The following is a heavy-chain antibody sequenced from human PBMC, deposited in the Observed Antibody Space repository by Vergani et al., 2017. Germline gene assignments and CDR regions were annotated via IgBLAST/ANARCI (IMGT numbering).Heavy chain of an antibody. V-gene: IGHV3-7*03. Sequence: VQLVESGGGLVQPGGSLRLSCAASGFTFSNYWMSWVRQAPGEGLEWVANIKQDGSEKYYVDSVKGRFTISRDNARNSLFLQMNSLRAEDTAVYYCARREGGWGGAFDIWGQGTLVTVSS. CDR3: ARREGGWGGAFDI. CDR1: GFTFSNYW. J-gene: IGHJ3*02. CDR2: IKQDGSEK. D-gene: IGHD3-10*01.